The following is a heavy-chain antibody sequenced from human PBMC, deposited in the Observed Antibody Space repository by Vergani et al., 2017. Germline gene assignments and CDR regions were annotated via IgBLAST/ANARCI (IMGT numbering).Heavy chain of an antibody. J-gene: IGHJ3*02. CDR2: IYYSGST. V-gene: IGHV4-59*01. CDR1: GGSISSCC. CDR3: ARDGYGGPPKWAFDI. Sequence: QVQLQESGPGLVKPSETLSLTCTVSGGSISSCCWSWIRQPPGKGLEWIGYIYYSGSTNYNPSLKSRVTISVDTSKNQFSLKLSSVTAADTAVYYCARDGYGGPPKWAFDIGGLGTMVTVS. D-gene: IGHD4-23*01.